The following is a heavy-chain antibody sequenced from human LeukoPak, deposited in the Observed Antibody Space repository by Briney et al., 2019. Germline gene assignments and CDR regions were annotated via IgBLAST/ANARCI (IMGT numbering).Heavy chain of an antibody. CDR1: GFTFSSYG. Sequence: GGSLRLSCAASGFTFSSYGMHWVRQAPGKGLEWVSYISSSSSTIYYADSVKGRFTISRDNAKNSLYLQMNSLRAEDTAVYYCARSFYYGSGTENWFDPWGQGTLVTVSS. D-gene: IGHD3-10*01. CDR2: ISSSSSTI. CDR3: ARSFYYGSGTENWFDP. V-gene: IGHV3-48*04. J-gene: IGHJ5*02.